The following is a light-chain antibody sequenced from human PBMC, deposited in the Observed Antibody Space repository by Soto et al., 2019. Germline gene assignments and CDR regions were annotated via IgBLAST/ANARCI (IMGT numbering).Light chain of an antibody. CDR1: QAISNY. CDR2: DAS. J-gene: IGKJ1*01. CDR3: QQYDQLPRT. Sequence: DIQMIQSPSSLSASVGDRVTITCQASQAISNYLNWYQQKPGKAPKLLIYDASNLERGVPSRFSGRGSGTDFTFTISSLQPEDFATYYCQQYDQLPRTFGRGTKVEI. V-gene: IGKV1-33*01.